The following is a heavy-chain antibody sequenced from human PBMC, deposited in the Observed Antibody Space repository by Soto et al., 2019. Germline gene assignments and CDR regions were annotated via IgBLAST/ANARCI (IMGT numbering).Heavy chain of an antibody. J-gene: IGHJ6*02. CDR2: IYYSGST. V-gene: IGHV4-39*01. CDR1: CWSISSRSYY. Sequence: SETPSPTCTVPCWSISSRSYYLGWVRQPPGEGLEWVGGIYYSGSTYYNPSLKKPVTISVDTSKNQFSLKRISVTAEDPAVYYWARQGRRLVGYYYYGMDVWGQGTTVAVS. D-gene: IGHD6-6*01. CDR3: ARQGRRLVGYYYYGMDV.